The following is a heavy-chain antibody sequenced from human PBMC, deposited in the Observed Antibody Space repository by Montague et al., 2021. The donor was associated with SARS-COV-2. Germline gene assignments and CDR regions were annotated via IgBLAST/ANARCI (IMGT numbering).Heavy chain of an antibody. CDR3: ARGGYYDNTGYYSDYYYNMDV. J-gene: IGHJ6*02. Sequence: SETLSLTCTLSGGSIDSFYWSWIRRPPGKGLEWIGCIFHSGRTYYNPSLKSRVSMSVDTSKNQVSLRLSSLTAADTAVYYCARGGYYDNTGYYSDYYYNMDVWGQGTTVTVSS. D-gene: IGHD3-22*01. CDR1: GGSIDSFY. V-gene: IGHV4-59*01. CDR2: IFHSGRT.